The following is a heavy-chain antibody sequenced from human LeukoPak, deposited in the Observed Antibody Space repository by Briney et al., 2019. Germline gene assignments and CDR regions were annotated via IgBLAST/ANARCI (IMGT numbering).Heavy chain of an antibody. CDR2: IYYSGST. J-gene: IGHJ4*02. Sequence: PSETLSLTCTVSGGSISSGDYYWSWIRQHPGKGLEWIGYIYYSGSTFYNPSLKSRVTISVDTSKNQFSLRLNSVTAADTAVYYCAKPPQPNSGSYGFDYWGQGTLVTVSS. D-gene: IGHD1-26*01. V-gene: IGHV4-31*03. CDR3: AKPPQPNSGSYGFDY. CDR1: GGSISSGDYY.